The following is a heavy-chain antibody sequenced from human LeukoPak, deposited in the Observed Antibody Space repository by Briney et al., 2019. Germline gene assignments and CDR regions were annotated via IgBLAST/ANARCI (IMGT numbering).Heavy chain of an antibody. CDR1: GFPFIEYS. V-gene: IGHV3-48*01. Sequence: GGSLRLSCTASGFPFIEYSMNWVRQAPGKGLEWISYIGFDSGNTKYADSVRGRFTISADKAKNSLYLQMNSLRVEDTAVYYCARDHNYAFDNWGQGTLVSVAS. D-gene: IGHD1-1*01. CDR2: IGFDSGNT. CDR3: ARDHNYAFDN. J-gene: IGHJ4*02.